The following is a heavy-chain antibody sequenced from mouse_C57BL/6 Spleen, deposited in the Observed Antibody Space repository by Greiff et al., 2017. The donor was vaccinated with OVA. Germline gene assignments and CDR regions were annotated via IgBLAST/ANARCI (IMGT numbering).Heavy chain of an antibody. CDR1: GYTFTSYW. J-gene: IGHJ3*01. CDR2: IDPSDSET. V-gene: IGHV1-52*01. Sequence: VQLQESGAELVRPGSSVKLSCKASGYTFTSYWMHWVKQRPIQGLEWIGNIDPSDSETHYNQKFKDKATLTVDKSSSTAYMQLSSLTSEDSAVYYCARSLNWAAYWGQGTLVTVSA. CDR3: ARSLNWAAY. D-gene: IGHD4-1*02.